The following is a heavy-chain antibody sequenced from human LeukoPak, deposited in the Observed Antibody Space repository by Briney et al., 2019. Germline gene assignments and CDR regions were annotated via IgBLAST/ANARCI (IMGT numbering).Heavy chain of an antibody. D-gene: IGHD3-22*01. V-gene: IGHV1-2*02. Sequence: GASVKVSCKASGCTFTGYYMHWVRQAPGQGLEWMGWINPNSGGTNYAQKFQGRVTMTRDTSISTAYMELSRLRSDDTAVYYCARDLSYDSSGYYGYWGQGTLVTVSS. CDR3: ARDLSYDSSGYYGY. J-gene: IGHJ4*02. CDR1: GCTFTGYY. CDR2: INPNSGGT.